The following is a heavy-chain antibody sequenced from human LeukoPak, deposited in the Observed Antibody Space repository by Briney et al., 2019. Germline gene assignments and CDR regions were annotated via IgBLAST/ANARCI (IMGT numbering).Heavy chain of an antibody. CDR1: GFTFRNYW. D-gene: IGHD6-6*01. J-gene: IGHJ4*02. Sequence: PGGSLRLSCAASGFTFRNYWMSWVRQAPGKGLEWVANIKEDGSVKYYVDSVKGRFTISRDTAKNSVYLQMNSLRAEDTAVYYCARIGYSSSSFDYWGQGILVTVSS. CDR3: ARIGYSSSSFDY. V-gene: IGHV3-7*01. CDR2: IKEDGSVK.